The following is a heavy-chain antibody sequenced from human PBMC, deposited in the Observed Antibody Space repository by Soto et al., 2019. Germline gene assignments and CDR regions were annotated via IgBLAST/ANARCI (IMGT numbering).Heavy chain of an antibody. D-gene: IGHD3-22*01. Sequence: QVQLVESGGGVVQPGRSLRLSCVASGFTFRSYGIHWVRQAPGKGLEWVAVIWYDGSNKYYADSVKGRFTISRDNSKNXLYLQVNSLRAEDTAVYYCARGGYYDSSAYYYSDYWGQGTLVTVSS. CDR2: IWYDGSNK. CDR1: GFTFRSYG. V-gene: IGHV3-33*01. CDR3: ARGGYYDSSAYYYSDY. J-gene: IGHJ4*02.